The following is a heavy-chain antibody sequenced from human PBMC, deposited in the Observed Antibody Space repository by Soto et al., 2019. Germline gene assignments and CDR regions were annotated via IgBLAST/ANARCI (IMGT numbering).Heavy chain of an antibody. D-gene: IGHD3-10*01. V-gene: IGHV4-61*01. J-gene: IGHJ6*02. CDR3: ASGVRGKEDYYYGMDV. Sequence: SETLSLTCTVSGGSVSSGSYYWSWIRQPPGKGLEWIGYIYYSGSTNYNPSLKSRVTISVDTSKNQFSLKLSSVTAADTAVYYCASGVRGKEDYYYGMDVWGQGTTVTVSS. CDR2: IYYSGST. CDR1: GGSVSSGSYY.